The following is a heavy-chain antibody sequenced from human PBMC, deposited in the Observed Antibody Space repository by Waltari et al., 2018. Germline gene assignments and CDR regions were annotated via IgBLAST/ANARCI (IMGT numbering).Heavy chain of an antibody. V-gene: IGHV1-69*04. CDR1: EDTFRNYA. Sequence: QVHLVQSGAEVMKPGSSVKVSCQASEDTFRNYAIHWVRQAPGQGLEWVGTTIPFLNTPTLAQRFQGRVSITADKSTNTAFLQINSLRSDDTAVYYCARLYFYGPGTYPNAFDIWGQGTKVTVSA. CDR2: TIPFLNTP. J-gene: IGHJ3*02. D-gene: IGHD3-3*01. CDR3: ARLYFYGPGTYPNAFDI.